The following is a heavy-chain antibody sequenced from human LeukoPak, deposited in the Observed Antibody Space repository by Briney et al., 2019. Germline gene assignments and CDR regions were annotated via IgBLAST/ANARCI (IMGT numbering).Heavy chain of an antibody. Sequence: SGTLSLTCAVSGGSISSGNWWSWVRQPPGNGLEWIGEIHHSGSTNYNPSLKSRVTISVDNSKNQLSLKLNSVTAADTAIYYCARAPIVVVTASAFDIWGQGTMVTVSS. CDR2: IHHSGST. CDR3: ARAPIVVVTASAFDI. D-gene: IGHD2-21*02. J-gene: IGHJ3*02. CDR1: GGSISSGNW. V-gene: IGHV4-4*02.